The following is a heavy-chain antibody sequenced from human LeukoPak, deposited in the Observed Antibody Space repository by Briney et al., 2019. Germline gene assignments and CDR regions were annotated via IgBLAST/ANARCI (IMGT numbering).Heavy chain of an antibody. CDR2: IKQDGSEK. D-gene: IGHD3-22*01. Sequence: GGSLRLSCAASGFTFSSYWMSWVRQAPGKGLEWVANIKQDGSEKYYVDSVKGRFTISRDNAKNSLYLQMNSLRAEDTAVYYCARSTYYYDSSGYSEDDAFDIWGQGTMVTVSS. CDR1: GFTFSSYW. CDR3: ARSTYYYDSSGYSEDDAFDI. J-gene: IGHJ3*02. V-gene: IGHV3-7*01.